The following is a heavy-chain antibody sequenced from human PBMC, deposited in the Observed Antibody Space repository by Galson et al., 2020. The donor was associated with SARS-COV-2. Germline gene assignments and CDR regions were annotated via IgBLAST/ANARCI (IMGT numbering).Heavy chain of an antibody. CDR1: GYTFTSYG. V-gene: IGHV1-18*01. D-gene: IGHD3-16*01. Sequence: ASVKVSCKASGYTFTSYGISWVRQAPGQGLEWMGWISAYNGNTNYAQKLQGRVTMTTDTSTSTAYMELRSLRSDDTAVYYCARDKDPWGYYYYYYGMDVWGQGTTVTVSS. J-gene: IGHJ6*02. CDR3: ARDKDPWGYYYYYYGMDV. CDR2: ISAYNGNT.